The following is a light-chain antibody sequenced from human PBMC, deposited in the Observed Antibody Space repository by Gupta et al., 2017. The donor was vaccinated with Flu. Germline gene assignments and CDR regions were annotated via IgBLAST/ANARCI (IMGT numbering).Light chain of an antibody. CDR1: QSLVDSDGNTV. J-gene: IGKJ1*01. V-gene: IGKV2-30*01. CDR3: MQGAHWPWA. CDR2: LVS. Sequence: VALGQPASISCRYSQSLVDSDGNTVLHWFQQRPGQSPRRLIYLVSHRDSGVPDRFSGSGSGTDFTLKISRVEAEDVGVYFCMQGAHWPWAFGQGTKVEIK.